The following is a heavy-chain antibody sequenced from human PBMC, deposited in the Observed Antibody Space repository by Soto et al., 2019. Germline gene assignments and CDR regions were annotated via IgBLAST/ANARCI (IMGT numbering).Heavy chain of an antibody. V-gene: IGHV4-59*08. D-gene: IGHD4-4*01. CDR3: ARLPVDAFHI. J-gene: IGHJ3*02. CDR1: GGSIRSYY. CDR2: IYYSGST. Sequence: QVQLQESGPGPVKPSETLSLTCTVSGGSIRSYYWSWIRQPPGEGLELIGYIYYSGSTNYNPSLKSRVALAVAPSKNQLPRKPTSVTGADTAVYYCARLPVDAFHIWGQGTIVTVSS.